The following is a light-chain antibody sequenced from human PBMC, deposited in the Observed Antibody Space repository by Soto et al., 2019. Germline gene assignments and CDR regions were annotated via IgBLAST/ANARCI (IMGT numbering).Light chain of an antibody. CDR3: QQSYGPPPT. Sequence: DIPMTQSPSSLSASVGDRVTITCRSSQNISRFLNWYQQKQGKAPNLLIYSVSSLRTGVPSRFSGSGSGTDFTLTISSLQPEDFATYFCQQSYGPPPTFGQGTKVEIK. J-gene: IGKJ1*01. V-gene: IGKV1-39*01. CDR2: SVS. CDR1: QNISRF.